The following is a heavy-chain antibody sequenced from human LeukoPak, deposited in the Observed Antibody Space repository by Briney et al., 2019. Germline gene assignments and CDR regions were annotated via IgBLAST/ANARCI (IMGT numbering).Heavy chain of an antibody. J-gene: IGHJ3*02. Sequence: SETLSLTCTVSGGSISSYYWGWIRQPPGKGLEWIGSIYYSGSTYYNPSLKSRVTISVDTSKNQFSLKLSSVTAADTAVYYCARHSLTGDDAFDIWGQGTMVTVFS. D-gene: IGHD7-27*01. CDR2: IYYSGST. CDR1: GGSISSYY. V-gene: IGHV4-59*08. CDR3: ARHSLTGDDAFDI.